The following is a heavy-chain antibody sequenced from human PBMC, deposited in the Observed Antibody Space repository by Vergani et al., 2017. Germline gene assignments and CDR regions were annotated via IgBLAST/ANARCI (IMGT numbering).Heavy chain of an antibody. CDR2: ISWNSGSI. J-gene: IGHJ4*02. D-gene: IGHD1-1*01. CDR3: ASKGPRNDAFDY. CDR1: GFTFDDYA. V-gene: IGHV3-9*01. Sequence: EVQLVESGGGLVQPGRSLRLSCAASGFTFDDYAMHWVRQAPGKGLEWVSGISWNSGSIGYADSVKGRFTISRDNAKNSLYLQMNSLRAEDTALYYCASKGPRNDAFDYWGQGTLVTVSS.